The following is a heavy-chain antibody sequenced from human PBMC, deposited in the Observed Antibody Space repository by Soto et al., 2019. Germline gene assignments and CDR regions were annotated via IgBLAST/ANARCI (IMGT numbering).Heavy chain of an antibody. D-gene: IGHD1-26*01. CDR1: GFTFSSNA. Sequence: QVQLVESGGGVVQPGRSLRLSCAASGFTFSSNAMHWVRQAPGKGLEWVAGISYDGKSKYYADSVKGRFTISRDNYKNTLDLQMNSLRVEDTAVYYCARLRGSYSWYFDYWGQGTLVTVSS. V-gene: IGHV3-30*04. CDR2: ISYDGKSK. CDR3: ARLRGSYSWYFDY. J-gene: IGHJ4*02.